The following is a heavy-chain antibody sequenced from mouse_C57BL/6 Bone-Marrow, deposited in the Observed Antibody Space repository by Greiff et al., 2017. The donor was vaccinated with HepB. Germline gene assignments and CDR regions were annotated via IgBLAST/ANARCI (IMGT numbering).Heavy chain of an antibody. CDR1: GFNIKDDY. J-gene: IGHJ2*01. D-gene: IGHD2-2*01. CDR2: IDPENGDT. CDR3: TVIWFKIPYYFDY. V-gene: IGHV14-4*01. Sequence: VQLQQSGAELVRPGASVKLSCTASGFNIKDDYMHWVKQRPEQGLEWIGWIDPENGDTEYASKFQGKATITADTSSNTAYLQLSSLTSEDTAVYYCTVIWFKIPYYFDYWGQGTTLTVSS.